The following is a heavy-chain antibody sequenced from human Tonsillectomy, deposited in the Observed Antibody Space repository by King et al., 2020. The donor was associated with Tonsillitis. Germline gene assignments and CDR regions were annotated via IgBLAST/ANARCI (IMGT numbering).Heavy chain of an antibody. CDR2: IYYSGST. Sequence: QLQESGPGLVKPSETLSLTCTVSGSSISSSSYYWGGIRQPPGKGLEWIGSIYYSGSTYYNPSLKSRVTISVDTSKNQFSLKLSSVTAADTAVYYCARAEGYCSGGSCYKFDYWGQGTLVTVSS. CDR1: GSSISSSSYY. CDR3: ARAEGYCSGGSCYKFDY. V-gene: IGHV4-39*07. D-gene: IGHD2-15*01. J-gene: IGHJ4*02.